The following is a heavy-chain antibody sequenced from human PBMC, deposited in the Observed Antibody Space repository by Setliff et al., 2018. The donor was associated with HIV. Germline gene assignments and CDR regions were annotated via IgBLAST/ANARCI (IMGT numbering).Heavy chain of an antibody. D-gene: IGHD4-17*01. CDR3: ARFEVTTVTTRDY. J-gene: IGHJ4*02. V-gene: IGHV4-30-4*08. Sequence: SETLSLTCTVSGGSISSGDYYWSWIRQPPGKGLEWIGYIYYSGSTYYNPSLKSRVTISLDTSRNQFSLKLRSVTAADTAVYYCARFEVTTVTTRDYWGQGTLVTVSS. CDR2: IYYSGST. CDR1: GGSISSGDYY.